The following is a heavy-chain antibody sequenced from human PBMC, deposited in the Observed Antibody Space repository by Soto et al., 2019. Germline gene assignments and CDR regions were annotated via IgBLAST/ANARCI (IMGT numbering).Heavy chain of an antibody. D-gene: IGHD7-27*01. CDR3: ARTDWGAGGFDY. Sequence: GGSLRLSCAASGFTFSSYSMNWVRQAPGKGLEWVSSISSSSSYIYYADSVKGRFTISRDNAKNALYQQMNSLRAEDTAVYCCARTDWGAGGFDYWGQGTLVTVSS. CDR2: ISSSSSYI. CDR1: GFTFSSYS. J-gene: IGHJ4*02. V-gene: IGHV3-21*01.